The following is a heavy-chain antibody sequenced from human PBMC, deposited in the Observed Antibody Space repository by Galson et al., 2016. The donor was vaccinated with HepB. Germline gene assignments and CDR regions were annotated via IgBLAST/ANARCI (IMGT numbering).Heavy chain of an antibody. CDR2: IFSGDAT. CDR1: GFSVSGKY. Sequence: SLRLSCVASGFSVSGKYMSWARQAPGKGLEWVSAIFSGDATYYRDSVKGRFTISRDTSKNTLYLQMNNLRAEDTAIYYCEGYSDPFDIWGQGTMVTVSS. CDR3: EGYSDPFDI. D-gene: IGHD3-22*01. J-gene: IGHJ3*02. V-gene: IGHV3-53*01.